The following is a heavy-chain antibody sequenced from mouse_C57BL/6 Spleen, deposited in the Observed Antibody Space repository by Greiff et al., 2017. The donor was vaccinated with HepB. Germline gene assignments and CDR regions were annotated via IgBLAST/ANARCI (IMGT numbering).Heavy chain of an antibody. CDR2: INPNNGGT. Sequence: VQLQQSGPELVKPGASVKISCKASGYTFTDYYMNWVKQSHGKSLEWIGDINPNNGGTSYNQKFKGKATLTVDKSSSTAYMELRSLTSEDSAVYYCARDGGYWFAYWGQGTLVTVSA. V-gene: IGHV1-26*01. CDR1: GYTFTDYY. J-gene: IGHJ3*01. D-gene: IGHD1-1*02. CDR3: ARDGGYWFAY.